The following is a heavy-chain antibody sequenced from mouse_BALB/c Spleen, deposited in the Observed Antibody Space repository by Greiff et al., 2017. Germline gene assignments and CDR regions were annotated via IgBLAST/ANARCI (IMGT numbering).Heavy chain of an antibody. Sequence: VQLQQSGAELVRPGALVKLSCKASGFNIKDYYMHWVKQRPEQGLEWIGWIDPENGNTIYDPKFQGKASITADTSSNTAYLQLSSLTSEDTAVYYCARWSYWYFDVWGAGTTVTVSS. CDR3: ARWSYWYFDV. CDR1: GFNIKDYY. CDR2: IDPENGNT. V-gene: IGHV14-1*02. J-gene: IGHJ1*01.